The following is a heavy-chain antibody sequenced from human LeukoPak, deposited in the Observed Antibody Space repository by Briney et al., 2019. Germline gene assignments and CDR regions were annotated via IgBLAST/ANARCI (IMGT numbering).Heavy chain of an antibody. D-gene: IGHD6-6*01. J-gene: IGHJ4*02. CDR3: ARDRQGDSSSDY. Sequence: ASVKVSCKASGYTFTSYAMHWVRQAPGQRLEWMGWINAGNGNTKYSQKFQGRVTITRDTSASTAYMELRSPRSDDTAVYYCARDRQGDSSSDYWGQGTLVTVSS. V-gene: IGHV1-3*01. CDR2: INAGNGNT. CDR1: GYTFTSYA.